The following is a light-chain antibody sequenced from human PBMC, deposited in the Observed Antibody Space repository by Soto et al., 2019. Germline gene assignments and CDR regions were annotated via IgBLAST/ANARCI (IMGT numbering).Light chain of an antibody. J-gene: IGLJ1*01. CDR2: TNS. V-gene: IGLV1-44*01. Sequence: QSVLTQPPSASGTPGQRVTISCSGSSSSIGSNSLNWYQQLPRTAPKVLIYTNSQRLSWVPDRFSAAKSGTSASLPISGLQPEDEADYYCAAWDGSLNVYVFGTGTKVTVL. CDR3: AAWDGSLNVYV. CDR1: SSSIGSNS.